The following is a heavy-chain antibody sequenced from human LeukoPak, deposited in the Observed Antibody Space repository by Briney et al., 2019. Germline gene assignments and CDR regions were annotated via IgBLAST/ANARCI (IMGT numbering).Heavy chain of an antibody. J-gene: IGHJ4*02. CDR3: ARDGWIAAAGY. D-gene: IGHD6-13*01. CDR1: GFTVSSNY. Sequence: GGSLRLSCAASGFTVSSNYMSWVRQAPGKGLEWVSVIYSGGSTYYADSVKGRFTTSRDNSKNTLYLQMNSLRAEDTAVYYCARDGWIAAAGYWGQGTLVTVSS. CDR2: IYSGGST. V-gene: IGHV3-66*02.